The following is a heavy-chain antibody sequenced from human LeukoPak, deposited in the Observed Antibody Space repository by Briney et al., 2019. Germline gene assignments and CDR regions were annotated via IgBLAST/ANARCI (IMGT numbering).Heavy chain of an antibody. D-gene: IGHD6-13*01. V-gene: IGHV3-21*01. CDR1: GFTFSSYS. J-gene: IGHJ3*02. CDR2: ISSSSSYI. CDR3: ARDKGHGIAAAFGAFDI. Sequence: PGGSLRLSCAASGFTFSSYSMNWDRQAPGKGLEWVSSISSSSSYIYYADSVKGRFTISRDNAKNSLYLQMNSLRAEDTAVYYCARDKGHGIAAAFGAFDIWGQGTMVTVSS.